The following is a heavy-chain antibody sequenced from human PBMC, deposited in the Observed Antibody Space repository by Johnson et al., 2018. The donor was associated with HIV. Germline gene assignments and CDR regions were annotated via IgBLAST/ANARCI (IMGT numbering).Heavy chain of an antibody. CDR1: GFTVTNKY. CDR3: ARGVGGRTADAFDI. D-gene: IGHD3-16*01. J-gene: IGHJ3*02. V-gene: IGHV3-66*01. CDR2: MYGGGST. Sequence: VQLVESGGGLVQPGGSLRLSCAASGFTVTNKYMSWVRQAPGKGLEWVSVMYGGGSTYHADSVKGRFTISRDNAKNSLYLQMNSLRAEDTAVYYCARGVGGRTADAFDIWGQGTMVTVSS.